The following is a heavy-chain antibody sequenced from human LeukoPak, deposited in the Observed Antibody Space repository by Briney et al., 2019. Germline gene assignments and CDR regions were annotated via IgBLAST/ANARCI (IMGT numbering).Heavy chain of an antibody. D-gene: IGHD5-24*01. Sequence: ASVKVSCKASGGTFSSYAISRVRQAPGQGLEWMGGIIPIFGTANYAQKFQGRVTITTDESTSTAYMELSSLRSEDTAVYYCARGPRDGYKKNWFAPWGQGTLVTVSS. J-gene: IGHJ5*02. CDR2: IIPIFGTA. CDR1: GGTFSSYA. V-gene: IGHV1-69*05. CDR3: ARGPRDGYKKNWFAP.